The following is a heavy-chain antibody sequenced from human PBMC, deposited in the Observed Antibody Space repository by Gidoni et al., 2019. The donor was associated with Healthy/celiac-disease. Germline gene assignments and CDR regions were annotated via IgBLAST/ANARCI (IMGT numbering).Heavy chain of an antibody. V-gene: IGHV1-69*02. D-gene: IGHD1-26*01. Sequence: QVQLVQSGAEVKKPGSSVKVSCKASGGTFSSYTSSWVRQAPGQGLEWMGRIIPILGIANYAQKFQGRVTITADKSTSTAYMELSSLRSEDTAVYYCARAALRSGSYHDYYGMDVWGQGTTVTVSS. CDR1: GGTFSSYT. CDR2: IIPILGIA. CDR3: ARAALRSGSYHDYYGMDV. J-gene: IGHJ6*02.